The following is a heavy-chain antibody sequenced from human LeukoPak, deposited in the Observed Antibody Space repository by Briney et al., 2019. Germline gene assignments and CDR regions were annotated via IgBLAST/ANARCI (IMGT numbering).Heavy chain of an antibody. Sequence: SETLSLTCTVSGGSIRTYYWSWIRQAPGKGLEWIADINYNGNTNSNPSLKSRVTISLDTSRSEFSLKLSSVTAADTAVYYCARHGQDTGNFYAHFDYWGQGILVTVSS. D-gene: IGHD1-26*01. V-gene: IGHV4-59*08. CDR1: GGSIRTYY. J-gene: IGHJ4*02. CDR3: ARHGQDTGNFYAHFDY. CDR2: INYNGNT.